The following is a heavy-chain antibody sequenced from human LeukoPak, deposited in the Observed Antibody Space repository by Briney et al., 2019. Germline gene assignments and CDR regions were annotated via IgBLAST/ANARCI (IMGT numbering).Heavy chain of an antibody. J-gene: IGHJ4*02. CDR1: GFTFSSYA. V-gene: IGHV3-23*01. CDR3: AKVYLAMVRGVLPFDY. Sequence: GGSLRLSCAAVGFTFSSYAMSWVRQAPGKGLEWVSAISGSGGSTYYADSVKGRFTISRDNSKNTLYLQMNSLRAEDTAVYYCAKVYLAMVRGVLPFDYWGQGTLVTVSS. CDR2: ISGSGGST. D-gene: IGHD3-10*01.